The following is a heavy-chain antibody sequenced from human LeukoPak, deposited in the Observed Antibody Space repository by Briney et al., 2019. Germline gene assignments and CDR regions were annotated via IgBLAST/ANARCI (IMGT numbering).Heavy chain of an antibody. CDR1: GGTFSSYA. J-gene: IGHJ5*02. Sequence: GASVKVSCKASGGTFSSYAISWVRQAPGQGLEWLGGIIPIFGTTNYAQKFQGRVTITADESTSTAYMELSSLRSEDTAVYYCATRSGYWEGNWFDPWGQGTLVTVSS. CDR3: ATRSGYWEGNWFDP. D-gene: IGHD3-3*01. CDR2: IIPIFGTT. V-gene: IGHV1-69*13.